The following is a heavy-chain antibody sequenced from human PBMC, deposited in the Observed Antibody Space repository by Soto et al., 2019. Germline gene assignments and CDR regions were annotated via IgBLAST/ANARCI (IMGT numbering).Heavy chain of an antibody. V-gene: IGHV1-69*13. CDR3: ARARVYYYGSGSYYKEPYYYGMDV. J-gene: IGHJ6*02. CDR1: GGTFSSYA. CDR2: IIPIFGTA. Sequence: SVKVSCKASGGTFSSYAISWVRQAPGQGLEWMGGIIPIFGTANYAQKFQGRVTITADESTSTAYMELSSLRSEDTAVYYCARARVYYYGSGSYYKEPYYYGMDVWGQGTTVTVSS. D-gene: IGHD3-10*01.